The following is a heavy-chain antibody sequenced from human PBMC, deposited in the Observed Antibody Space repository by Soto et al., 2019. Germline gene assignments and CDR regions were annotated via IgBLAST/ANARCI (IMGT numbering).Heavy chain of an antibody. V-gene: IGHV4-34*01. Sequence: NPSETLSLTCAVYGGSFSGYYWSWIRQPPGKGLEWIGEINHSGSTNYNPSLKSRVTISVDTSKNQFSLKLSSVTSADTAVYYCARARAQLVLRYFSYYYGMDVWGQGTTVTVSS. CDR3: ARARAQLVLRYFSYYYGMDV. CDR1: GGSFSGYY. J-gene: IGHJ6*02. D-gene: IGHD3-9*01. CDR2: INHSGST.